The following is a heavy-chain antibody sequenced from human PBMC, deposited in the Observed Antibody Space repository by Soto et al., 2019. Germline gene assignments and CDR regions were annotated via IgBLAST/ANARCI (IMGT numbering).Heavy chain of an antibody. CDR3: VADYYGSGTGAFDF. V-gene: IGHV3-9*01. D-gene: IGHD3-10*01. Sequence: EVQLVESGGDLVQPGRSLRLSCAASGITFDDYAMHWVRQVPGKGLEWVSGVTWNSDRITYADPVKGRFTISRDNAKNSLNLLMNSLRAEDTALYYCVADYYGSGTGAFDFWGQGTMVTVSS. CDR2: VTWNSDRI. J-gene: IGHJ3*01. CDR1: GITFDDYA.